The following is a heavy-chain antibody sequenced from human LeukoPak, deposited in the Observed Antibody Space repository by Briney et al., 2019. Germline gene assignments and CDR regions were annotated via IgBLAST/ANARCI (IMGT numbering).Heavy chain of an antibody. Sequence: GGSLRLSCAASGFTFSSYAMSWVRQAPGKGLEWVSAISGSGGSTYYADSVKGRFNIFRDNSKNTLYLQMNSLRAEDTAVYYCAKHPGRYCSGGSCYSGYWGQGTLVTVSS. J-gene: IGHJ4*02. CDR1: GFTFSSYA. V-gene: IGHV3-23*01. D-gene: IGHD2-15*01. CDR2: ISGSGGST. CDR3: AKHPGRYCSGGSCYSGY.